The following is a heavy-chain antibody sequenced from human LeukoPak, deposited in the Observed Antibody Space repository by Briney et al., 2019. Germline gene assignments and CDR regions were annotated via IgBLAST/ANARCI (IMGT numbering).Heavy chain of an antibody. CDR1: GITLSNYG. Sequence: GGSLRLSCAVSGITLSNYGMSWVRQAPGKGLEWVAGISDSGGRTNYADSAKGRFTISRDNPKNTLYLQMNSLRAEDTAVYFCAKRGVVIRVILVGFHKEANYFDSWGQGALVTVSS. J-gene: IGHJ4*02. CDR2: ISDSGGRT. D-gene: IGHD3-22*01. V-gene: IGHV3-23*01. CDR3: AKRGVVIRVILVGFHKEANYFDS.